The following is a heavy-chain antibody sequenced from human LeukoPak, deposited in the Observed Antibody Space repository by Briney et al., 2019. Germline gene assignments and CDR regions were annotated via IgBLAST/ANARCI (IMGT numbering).Heavy chain of an antibody. J-gene: IGHJ6*02. Sequence: GGSLRLSCAASGFTFSSYAMSWVRQAPGKGLEWVSAISGSGGSTYYVDPVKGRFTISRDNSKNTLYLQMNSLRAEDTAVYYCAKGDDFWSGYYKDYYYYYGMDVWGQGTTVTVSS. CDR1: GFTFSSYA. CDR2: ISGSGGST. V-gene: IGHV3-23*01. D-gene: IGHD3-3*01. CDR3: AKGDDFWSGYYKDYYYYYGMDV.